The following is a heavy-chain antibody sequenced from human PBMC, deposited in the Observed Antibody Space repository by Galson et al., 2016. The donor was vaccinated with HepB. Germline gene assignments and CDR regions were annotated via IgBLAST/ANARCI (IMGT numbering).Heavy chain of an antibody. V-gene: IGHV4-61*02. CDR1: GGSISSGSYY. CDR2: VQSSGST. CDR3: ARDRRGISNRHYSYYYMDV. Sequence: TLSLTCTVSGGSISSGSYYWTWIRQPAGKGLEWIGRVQSSGSTKYNPSLKSRVTISVETSKNQFSLKMTYGTAADTAVYYCARDRRGISNRHYSYYYMDVRGKGTTVTVSS. J-gene: IGHJ6*03. D-gene: IGHD1-14*01.